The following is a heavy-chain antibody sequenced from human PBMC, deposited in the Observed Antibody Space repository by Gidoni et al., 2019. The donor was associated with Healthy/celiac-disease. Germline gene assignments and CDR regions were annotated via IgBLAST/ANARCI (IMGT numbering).Heavy chain of an antibody. J-gene: IGHJ4*02. CDR3: ARARLGPIGYYDFWSGLEIDY. Sequence: QVQLVQSGAEVKKPGSSVKVSCQASGGTFSSYAISWVRQAPGQGLEWMGRITPSCGTANYAQKFQGRVTITADESTSTAYMELSSLRSEDTAVYYCARARLGPIGYYDFWSGLEIDYWGQGTLVTVSS. D-gene: IGHD3-3*01. CDR1: GGTFSSYA. V-gene: IGHV1-69*18. CDR2: ITPSCGTA.